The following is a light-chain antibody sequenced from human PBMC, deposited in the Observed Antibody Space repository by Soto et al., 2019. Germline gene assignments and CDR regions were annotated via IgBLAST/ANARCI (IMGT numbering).Light chain of an antibody. CDR2: SNN. CDR3: AAWDDSLNVL. CDR1: SSNIGSNT. Sequence: QSVLTQPPSASGTPGQRVTISCSGSSSNIGSNTVNWYRQLPGTAPKLLIYSNNQRPSGVPDRFSGSKSGTSASLAISGLRSEYEADYYCAAWDDSLNVLFGGGTKLT. V-gene: IGLV1-44*01. J-gene: IGLJ2*01.